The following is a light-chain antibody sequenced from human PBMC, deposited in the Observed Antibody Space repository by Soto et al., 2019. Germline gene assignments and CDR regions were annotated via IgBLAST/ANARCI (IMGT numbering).Light chain of an antibody. CDR2: GAS. CDR3: QQYNDWPRT. Sequence: EIVMTQSPATLSVSPGERATLSCRASQSVGSNLAWYQQKPGQAPRLLVSGASTRATGIAARFNGGGSGTEFTLTISSLQSEDFVVYYCQQYNDWPRTFGQGTKVEIK. CDR1: QSVGSN. J-gene: IGKJ1*01. V-gene: IGKV3-15*01.